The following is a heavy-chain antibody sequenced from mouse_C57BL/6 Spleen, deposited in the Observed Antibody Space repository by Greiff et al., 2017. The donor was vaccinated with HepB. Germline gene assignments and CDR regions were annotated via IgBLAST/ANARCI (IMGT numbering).Heavy chain of an antibody. V-gene: IGHV14-1*01. CDR1: GFNIKDYY. CDR2: IDPEAGDT. Sequence: VQLQQSGAELVRPGASVKLSCTASGFNIKDYYMHWVKQRQEQGLEWIGRIDPEAGDTEYAPKFQGKATMTADTSSNTAYLQLSSLTSEDTAVYYCTIYYDYDVFAYWGQGTLVTVSA. D-gene: IGHD2-4*01. CDR3: TIYYDYDVFAY. J-gene: IGHJ3*01.